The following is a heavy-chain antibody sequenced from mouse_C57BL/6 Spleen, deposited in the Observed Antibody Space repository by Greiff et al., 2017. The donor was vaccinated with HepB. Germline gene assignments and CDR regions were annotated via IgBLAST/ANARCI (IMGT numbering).Heavy chain of an antibody. CDR2: ISDGGSYT. Sequence: EVQGVESGGGLVKPGGSLKLSCAASGFTFSSYAMSWVRQTPEKRLEWVATISDGGSYTYYPDNVKGRFTISRDNAKNNLYLQMSHLKSEDTAMYDCARDQDYDGAAWFADWGQGTLVTVSA. V-gene: IGHV5-4*01. J-gene: IGHJ3*01. CDR1: GFTFSSYA. CDR3: ARDQDYDGAAWFAD. D-gene: IGHD2-4*01.